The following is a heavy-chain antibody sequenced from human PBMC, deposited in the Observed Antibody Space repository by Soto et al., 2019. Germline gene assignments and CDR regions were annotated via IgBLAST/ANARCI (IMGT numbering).Heavy chain of an antibody. Sequence: SETLSLTCAVSGGSISSGGYSWGWIRKPPGKGLEWIGYMYHSGSTYYNPSLKSRVTISIDRSKNQLSLKVSSVTAADPAVNYSASVPGYRG. CDR1: GGSISSGGYS. D-gene: IGHD2-2*01. J-gene: IGHJ6*01. CDR2: MYHSGST. CDR3: ASVPGY. V-gene: IGHV4-30-2*01.